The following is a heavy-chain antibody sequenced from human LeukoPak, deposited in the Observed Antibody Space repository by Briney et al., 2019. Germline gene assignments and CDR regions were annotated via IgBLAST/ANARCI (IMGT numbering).Heavy chain of an antibody. V-gene: IGHV4-39*07. CDR2: IYYSGST. CDR3: ARRLIVVVITDAFDI. D-gene: IGHD3-22*01. Sequence: PSETLSLTCTVSGGSISSSSYYWGWIRQPPGKGLEWIGSIYYSGSTYYNPSLKSRVTISVDTSKNQFSLKLSSVTAADTAVYYCARRLIVVVITDAFDIWGQGTMVTVSS. J-gene: IGHJ3*02. CDR1: GGSISSSSYY.